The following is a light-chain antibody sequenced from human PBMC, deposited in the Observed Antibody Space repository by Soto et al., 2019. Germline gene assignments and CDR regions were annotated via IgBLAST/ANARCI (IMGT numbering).Light chain of an antibody. CDR1: SSDVGGYNY. J-gene: IGLJ3*02. CDR2: EVS. Sequence: QSALTQPASVSGSPGQSITISSTGTSSDVGGYNYVSWFQQHPGKAPKLKIYEVSNRPSGVSNRFSGSKSGNTASLTISELQAEDEADYYCTSFTTISTWVFGGGTKLTVL. CDR3: TSFTTISTWV. V-gene: IGLV2-14*01.